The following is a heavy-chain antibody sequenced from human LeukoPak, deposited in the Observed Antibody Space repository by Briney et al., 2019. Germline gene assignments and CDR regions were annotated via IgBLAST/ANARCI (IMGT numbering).Heavy chain of an antibody. CDR1: GFSFSTYW. J-gene: IGHJ4*02. CDR2: ITPDGSST. D-gene: IGHD3-16*01. V-gene: IGHV3-74*01. Sequence: GGSLRLSCAASGFSFSTYWMHWVRQVPGKGPEWVSHITPDGSSTNYADSVKGRFTISRDNAKNTLYLQLNSLRAEDTAVYYCSSQISRGGNWGQGTLVTVSS. CDR3: SSQISRGGN.